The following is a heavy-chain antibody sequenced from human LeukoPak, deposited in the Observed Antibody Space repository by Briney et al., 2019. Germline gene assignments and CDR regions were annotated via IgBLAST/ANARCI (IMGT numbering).Heavy chain of an antibody. CDR3: ARGSVVWDYPPYYHGMDV. V-gene: IGHV3-13*01. CDR2: IGTAGDT. J-gene: IGHJ6*02. Sequence: QAGGSLRLSCAASGFTFSSYDMHWVRQATGKGLEWVSAIGTAGDTYYPGSVKGRFTISRENAKNSLYLQMNSLRAGDTAVYYCARGSVVWDYPPYYHGMDVWGQGTTVTVSS. D-gene: IGHD3-16*01. CDR1: GFTFSSYD.